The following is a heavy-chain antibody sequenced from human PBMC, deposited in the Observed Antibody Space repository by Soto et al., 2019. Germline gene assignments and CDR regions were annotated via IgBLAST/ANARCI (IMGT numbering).Heavy chain of an antibody. V-gene: IGHV3-23*01. CDR3: AKRKGWRSSPFDY. CDR2: ISGSGGST. CDR1: GFTFSSYA. J-gene: IGHJ4*02. D-gene: IGHD3-3*01. Sequence: EVQLLESGGGLVQPGGSLRLSCAASGFTFSSYAMSWVRQAPGKGLEWVSAISGSGGSTYYAESVKGRFTISRDNSKNTLYLQMNSMRAEDTAVYYCAKRKGWRSSPFDYWGQGTLVTVSS.